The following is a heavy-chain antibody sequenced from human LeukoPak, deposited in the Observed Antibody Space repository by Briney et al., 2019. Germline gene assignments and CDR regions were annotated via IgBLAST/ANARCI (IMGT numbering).Heavy chain of an antibody. V-gene: IGHV3-23*01. CDR1: GFPFSSYA. Sequence: GGSLRLPCAASGFPFSSYAMSWVRQAPGKGVEGVSPVTGSGGSTYYADSVKGRFTISRDNSKNTLYLQMNSLRAEDTAVYYCAKAGGASGWSMDVWGQGTTVTVSS. CDR2: VTGSGGST. J-gene: IGHJ6*02. CDR3: AKAGGASGWSMDV. D-gene: IGHD6-19*01.